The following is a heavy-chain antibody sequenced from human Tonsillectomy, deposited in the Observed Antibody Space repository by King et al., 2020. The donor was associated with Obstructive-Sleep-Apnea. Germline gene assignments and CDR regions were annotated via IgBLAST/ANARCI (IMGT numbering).Heavy chain of an antibody. CDR3: ARDGRPGWYFDL. Sequence: VQLVESGGGLVKPGGSLRLSCAASGFTFSDYYVSWIRQAPGKGLEWFSYSSSSVRTIYHADSVKGRFTISRDNAKNSLYMQMNSLRDEDTAVYYCARDGRPGWYFDLWGRGTLVTVSS. V-gene: IGHV3-11*01. J-gene: IGHJ2*01. CDR1: GFTFSDYY. CDR2: SSSSVRTI. D-gene: IGHD1-1*01.